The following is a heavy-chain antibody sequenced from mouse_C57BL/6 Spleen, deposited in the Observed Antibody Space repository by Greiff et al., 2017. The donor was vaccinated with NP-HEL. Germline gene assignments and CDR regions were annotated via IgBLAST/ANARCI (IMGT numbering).Heavy chain of an antibody. CDR1: GFSLTSYA. Sequence: QVQLQQSGPGLVAPSQSLSITCTVSGFSLTSYAISWVRQPPGKGLEWLGVIWNGGGTNYNSALKSRLSISKDNSKSQVFLKMNSLQTDDTARYYCAEYDYDGAMDYWGQGTSVTVSS. V-gene: IGHV2-9-1*01. CDR3: AEYDYDGAMDY. J-gene: IGHJ4*01. D-gene: IGHD2-4*01. CDR2: IWNGGGT.